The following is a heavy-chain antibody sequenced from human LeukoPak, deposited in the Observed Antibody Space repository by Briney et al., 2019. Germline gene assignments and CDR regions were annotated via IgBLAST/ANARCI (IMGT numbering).Heavy chain of an antibody. CDR3: ARVIWRGGAFDI. CDR2: ISSSSSYI. V-gene: IGHV3-21*01. CDR1: GFTFSSYS. Sequence: KPGGSLRLSCAASGFTFSSYSMNWVRQAPGKGLEWVSSISSSSSYIYYADSVKGRFTISRDNAKNSLYLQMNSLRAEDTAVYYCARVIWRGGAFDIWGQGTMVTVSS. J-gene: IGHJ3*02. D-gene: IGHD3-16*01.